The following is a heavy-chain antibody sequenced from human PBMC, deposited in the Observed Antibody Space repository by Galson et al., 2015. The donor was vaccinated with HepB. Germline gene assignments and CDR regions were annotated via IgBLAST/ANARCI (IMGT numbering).Heavy chain of an antibody. CDR1: GYTFTDFH. CDR2: INPNSGGT. V-gene: IGHV1-2*02. D-gene: IGHD2-15*01. Sequence: SVKVSCKASGYTFTDFHMHWVRQAPGQGLEWMGWINPNSGGTNYAQRFQGRVTVTRDTSISAAYMELSRLTSNDTAVYYCARNLYSSTYYYYGMDAWGQGTTVTVSS. J-gene: IGHJ6*02. CDR3: ARNLYSSTYYYYGMDA.